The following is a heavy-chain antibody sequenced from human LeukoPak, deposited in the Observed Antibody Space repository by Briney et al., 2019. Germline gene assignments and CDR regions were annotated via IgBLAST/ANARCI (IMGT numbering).Heavy chain of an antibody. J-gene: IGHJ4*02. CDR3: ARGGNELTAHLLVY. D-gene: IGHD2-21*02. CDR1: GGSISSSNYY. CDR2: ISYSGST. V-gene: IGHV4-39*07. Sequence: SETLSLTCTVSGGSISSSNYYWGWIRQPPGKGLEWIGSISYSGSTYHNPSLKSRVTISVDTSKNQFSLKLTSVTAADTAVYYCARGGNELTAHLLVYWGQGTLVTVSS.